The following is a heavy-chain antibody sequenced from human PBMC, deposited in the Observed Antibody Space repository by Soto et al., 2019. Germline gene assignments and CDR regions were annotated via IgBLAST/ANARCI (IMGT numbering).Heavy chain of an antibody. J-gene: IGHJ6*02. V-gene: IGHV1-18*04. CDR2: ISGFNGRT. D-gene: IGHD6-19*01. Sequence: ASVKVSCKASGYTFSDYGITWVRQAPGQGLEWMGWISGFNGRTKFGQEFQGRVTMTTDTSTSTAYLELRSLTSDDTAVYYCARESQWVVIQYHYYGMDVWGQGTTVTVSS. CDR3: ARESQWVVIQYHYYGMDV. CDR1: GYTFSDYG.